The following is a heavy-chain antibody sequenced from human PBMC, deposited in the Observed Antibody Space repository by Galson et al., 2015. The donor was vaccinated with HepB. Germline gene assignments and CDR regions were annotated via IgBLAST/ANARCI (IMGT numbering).Heavy chain of an antibody. J-gene: IGHJ6*02. CDR1: GDSVSSNSAA. Sequence: CAISGDSVSSNSAAWNRIRQSPSRGLEWLGRTYYRSKWYNDYAVSVKSRITINPDTSKNQFSLQLNSVTPEDTAVYYCARDATMYGSGSYYIEGYYYYGMDVWGQGTTVTVSS. V-gene: IGHV6-1*01. CDR2: TYYRSKWYN. D-gene: IGHD3-10*01. CDR3: ARDATMYGSGSYYIEGYYYYGMDV.